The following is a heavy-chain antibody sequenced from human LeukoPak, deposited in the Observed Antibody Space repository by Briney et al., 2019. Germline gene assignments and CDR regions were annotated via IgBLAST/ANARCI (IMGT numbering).Heavy chain of an antibody. J-gene: IGHJ6*02. CDR3: ARPGLTWELLDYYYYGMDV. CDR2: INPNSGAT. Sequence: GASVKVSCKTSGYTFSGYFMHWVRQAPGQGLEWMGWINPNSGATNSAQKFQGRVTMTRDTSITTAYMELSRLRSDDTAVYYCARPGLTWELLDYYYYGMDVWGQGTTVTVSS. D-gene: IGHD1-26*01. CDR1: GYTFSGYF. V-gene: IGHV1-2*02.